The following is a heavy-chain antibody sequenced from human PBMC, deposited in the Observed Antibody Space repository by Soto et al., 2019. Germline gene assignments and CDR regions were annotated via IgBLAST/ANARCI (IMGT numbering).Heavy chain of an antibody. CDR3: ARNREYR. CDR1: GFSVSNNS. Sequence: QLVESGGGLVQPGGSLRLSCAASGFSVSNNSMKWVRQAPGKGLEWVSLIYSGGSTYYADSVKGRFNISRDNSKNTLFHQMNSLRGEDKAVDYCARNREYRWDQGTMV. D-gene: IGHD5-12*01. CDR2: IYSGGST. J-gene: IGHJ3*01. V-gene: IGHV3-66*01.